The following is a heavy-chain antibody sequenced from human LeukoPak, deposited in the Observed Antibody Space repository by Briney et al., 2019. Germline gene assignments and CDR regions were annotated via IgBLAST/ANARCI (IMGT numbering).Heavy chain of an antibody. Sequence: GGSLRLSCVASGFAFSTYNMNWVGQAPGKGLEWVSYISSGSRTIYYADSVKGRFTISRDNAKNSLYLQMNSLRDEDTAVYYCARAHQDYVWGRPDYWGQGTLVTVSS. CDR2: ISSGSRTI. D-gene: IGHD3-16*01. CDR3: ARAHQDYVWGRPDY. CDR1: GFAFSTYN. J-gene: IGHJ4*02. V-gene: IGHV3-48*02.